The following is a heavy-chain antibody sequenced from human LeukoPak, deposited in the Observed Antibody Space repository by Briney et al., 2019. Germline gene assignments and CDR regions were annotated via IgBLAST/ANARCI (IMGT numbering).Heavy chain of an antibody. J-gene: IGHJ4*02. CDR3: AREGGSYFDY. V-gene: IGHV4-38-2*02. D-gene: IGHD3-16*01. Sequence: PSETLSLTCGVSGYSMRSGYYWGWIRQPPGKGLEWIGSIYHSGSTYYNPSLKSRVTISVDTSKNQFSLKLSSVTAADTAVYYCAREGGSYFDYWGQGTLVTVSS. CDR2: IYHSGST. CDR1: GYSMRSGYY.